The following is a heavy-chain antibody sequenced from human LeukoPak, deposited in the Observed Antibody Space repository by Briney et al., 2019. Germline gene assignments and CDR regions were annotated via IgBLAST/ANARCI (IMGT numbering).Heavy chain of an antibody. CDR3: ARQSYSSGPNH. Sequence: RGESLQISCKGSGYIFTSYWIGWVRQMPGKGLEWMGIIYPGDSDTRYSPSFQGQVTISADKSISTAYLQWSSPKASDTAMYYCARQSYSSGPNHWGQGTLVTVSS. D-gene: IGHD6-19*01. CDR2: IYPGDSDT. J-gene: IGHJ5*02. CDR1: GYIFTSYW. V-gene: IGHV5-51*01.